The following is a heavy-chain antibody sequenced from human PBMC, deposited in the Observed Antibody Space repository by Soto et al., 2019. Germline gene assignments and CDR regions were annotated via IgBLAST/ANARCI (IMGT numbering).Heavy chain of an antibody. V-gene: IGHV4-59*08. CDR3: ARHWGFWADY. CDR2: IYYSGST. Sequence: QVQLQESGPGLVKPSETLSLTCTVSGGSISSYYWSWIRQPPGKGLEWIGYIYYSGSTNYNPSLTSRVTISVDTSRNQSSLKLSSVTAADTAVYYCARHWGFWADYWGQGTLVTVSS. D-gene: IGHD3-16*01. J-gene: IGHJ4*02. CDR1: GGSISSYY.